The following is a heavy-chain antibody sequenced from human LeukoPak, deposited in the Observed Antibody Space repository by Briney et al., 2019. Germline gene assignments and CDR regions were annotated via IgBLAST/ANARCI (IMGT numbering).Heavy chain of an antibody. CDR3: ARDNTLGYCSSTSCPHPGGAFDI. J-gene: IGHJ3*02. CDR2: IYHSGST. D-gene: IGHD2-2*01. CDR1: GYSISSGYY. V-gene: IGHV4-38-2*02. Sequence: SETLSLTCTVSGYSISSGYYWGWIRQPPGKGLEWIGSIYHSGSTYYNPSLKSRVTISVDTSKNQFSLKLSSVTAADTAVYYCARDNTLGYCSSTSCPHPGGAFDIWGQGTMVTVSS.